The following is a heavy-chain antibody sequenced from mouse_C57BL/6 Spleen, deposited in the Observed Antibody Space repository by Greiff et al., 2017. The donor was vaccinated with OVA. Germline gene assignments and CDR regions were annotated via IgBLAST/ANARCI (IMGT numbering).Heavy chain of an antibody. D-gene: IGHD2-3*01. CDR2: LCGGGST. CDR1: GFSLTSYG. Sequence: QVQLKQSGPGLVQPSQSLSITCTVSGFSLTSYGVHWVRQSPGKGLEWLGVLCGGGSTDYNAAFISRLSISKDNSKSQVFFKMNSLQADDTAIYYCARNGGWLLGVYFDYWGQGTTLTVSS. CDR3: ARNGGWLLGVYFDY. V-gene: IGHV2-2*01. J-gene: IGHJ2*01.